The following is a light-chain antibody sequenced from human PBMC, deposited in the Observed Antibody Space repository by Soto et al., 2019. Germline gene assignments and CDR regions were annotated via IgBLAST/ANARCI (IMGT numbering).Light chain of an antibody. J-gene: IGKJ5*01. CDR3: QQYYNVPIT. Sequence: DIQMTESPSTLPASVGDRVTITCRASQSISTWLAWYHQRPGKSPKLLILDASSLDTGVPSRFSGSGSGTDFTFTISSLQSEDIATYYCQQYYNVPITFGQGTRLEI. CDR1: QSISTW. V-gene: IGKV1-5*01. CDR2: DAS.